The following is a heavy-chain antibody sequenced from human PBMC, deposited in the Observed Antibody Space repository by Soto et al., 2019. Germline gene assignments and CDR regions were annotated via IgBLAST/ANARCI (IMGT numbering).Heavy chain of an antibody. Sequence: EVQLLESGGGLVQPGGSLRLSCAASGFTFSSHAMNWVRQAPGKGLEWVSGISGSGRKTYYADSVKGRFTIFRDTSKNTLYLQMHSLRAEATALYYCAMDVSVAPVVIAVGSPPMDVWGQGTTVIVSS. D-gene: IGHD2-2*02. CDR1: GFTFSSHA. CDR3: AMDVSVAPVVIAVGSPPMDV. J-gene: IGHJ6*02. CDR2: ISGSGRKT. V-gene: IGHV3-23*01.